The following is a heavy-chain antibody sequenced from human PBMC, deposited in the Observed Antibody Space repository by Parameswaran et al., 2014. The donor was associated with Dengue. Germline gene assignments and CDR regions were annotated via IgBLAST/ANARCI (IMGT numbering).Heavy chain of an antibody. D-gene: IGHD2-15*01. CDR2: INPKNGDS. Sequence: WVRQAPGQGLEWMGWINPKNGDSDYAQKFQGRVTMTRDTSINTAYMELSRLRSDDTAVYYCARRTTANSGYSYWGQGTLVTVSS. J-gene: IGHJ4*02. V-gene: IGHV1-2*02. CDR3: ARRTTANSGYSY.